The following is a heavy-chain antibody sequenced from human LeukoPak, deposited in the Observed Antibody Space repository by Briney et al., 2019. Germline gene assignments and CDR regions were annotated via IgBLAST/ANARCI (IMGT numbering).Heavy chain of an antibody. CDR3: ARVEYYYGSGSYSAFDI. V-gene: IGHV4-4*07. D-gene: IGHD3-10*01. Sequence: SETLSLTCTVSGGSISSYYWSWIRQPAGKGLEWIGRIYTSGSTNYNPSLKSRVTMSVDTSKNQFSLKLSSVTAADTAVYYCARVEYYYGSGSYSAFDIWGQGTMVTVSS. CDR2: IYTSGST. J-gene: IGHJ3*02. CDR1: GGSISSYY.